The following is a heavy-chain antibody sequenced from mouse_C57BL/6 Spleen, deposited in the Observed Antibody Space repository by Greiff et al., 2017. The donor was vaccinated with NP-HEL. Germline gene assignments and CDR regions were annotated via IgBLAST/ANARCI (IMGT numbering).Heavy chain of an antibody. D-gene: IGHD1-1*01. CDR1: GFTFSSYG. CDR2: ISSGGSYT. J-gene: IGHJ1*03. CDR3: ARDGSSRHWYFDV. V-gene: IGHV5-6*02. Sequence: EVMLVESGGDLVKPGGSLKLSCAASGFTFSSYGMSWVRQTPDKRLEWVATISSGGSYTYYLDSVKGRFTISRDNAKNTLYLQMSSLKSEDTAMYYCARDGSSRHWYFDVWGTGTTVTVSS.